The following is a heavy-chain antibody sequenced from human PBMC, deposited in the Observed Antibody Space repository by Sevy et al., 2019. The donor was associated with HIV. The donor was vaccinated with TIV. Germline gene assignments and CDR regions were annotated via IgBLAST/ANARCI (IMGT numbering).Heavy chain of an antibody. CDR2: INPNSGGT. CDR3: ARDQESIVGATNFDY. V-gene: IGHV1-2*02. J-gene: IGHJ4*02. D-gene: IGHD1-26*01. Sequence: ASVKVSCKASGYTFTGYYMHWVRHAPGQGLEWMGWINPNSGGTNYAQKFQGRVTMTRDTSISTAYMELSRLRSDDTAVYYCARDQESIVGATNFDYWGQGTLVTVSS. CDR1: GYTFTGYY.